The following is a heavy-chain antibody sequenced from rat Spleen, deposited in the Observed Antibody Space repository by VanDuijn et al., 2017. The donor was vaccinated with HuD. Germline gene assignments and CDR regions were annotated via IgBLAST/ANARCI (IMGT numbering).Heavy chain of an antibody. CDR1: GFTFSYAW. CDR2: IKAKSNNYAT. Sequence: EVQLVATGGSLVQPGKSLKLTCATSGFTFSYAWMHWIRQSPEKQLEWVAQIKAKSNNYATYYADSVKGRFTISRDDSKSSIYLQMNSLKEEDTAIYYCSWDYKNRFHYWGQGVMVTVSS. V-gene: IGHV6-8*01. CDR3: SWDYKNRFHY. J-gene: IGHJ2*01. D-gene: IGHD1-10*01.